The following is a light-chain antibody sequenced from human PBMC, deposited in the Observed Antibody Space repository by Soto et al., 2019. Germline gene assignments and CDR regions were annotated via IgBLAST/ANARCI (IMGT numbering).Light chain of an antibody. CDR1: QSISSW. J-gene: IGKJ2*01. CDR2: KAS. CDR3: QQYNSYLDT. Sequence: DIKMTQSPSTLSASGGDRVTITCRASQSISSWLAWYQQKPGKAPKLLIYKASSLESGVPSRFSGSGSGTEFTLTISSLQPDDFATYYCQQYNSYLDTFGQGTKLEIK. V-gene: IGKV1-5*03.